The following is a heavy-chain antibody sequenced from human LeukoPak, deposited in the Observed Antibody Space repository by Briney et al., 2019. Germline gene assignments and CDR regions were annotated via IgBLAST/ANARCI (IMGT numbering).Heavy chain of an antibody. V-gene: IGHV3-23*01. Sequence: GGSLRLSCATSGFTFSNAWMNWVRQAPGKGLEWVSAISNNGGYTYYADSVQGRFTISRDNSKSTLCLQMNSLRAEDTAVYYCAKQLGYCSDGSCYFPYWGQGTPVTVSS. J-gene: IGHJ4*02. CDR1: GFTFSNAW. CDR2: ISNNGGYT. D-gene: IGHD2-15*01. CDR3: AKQLGYCSDGSCYFPY.